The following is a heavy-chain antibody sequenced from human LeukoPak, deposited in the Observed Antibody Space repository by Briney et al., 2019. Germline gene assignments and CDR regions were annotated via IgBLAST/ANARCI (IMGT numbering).Heavy chain of an antibody. CDR2: IKQDGSEK. Sequence: GGSLRLSCAASGFTFSSYWMSWVRQAPGKGLEWVANIKQDGSEKYYVDSVKGRFTIFRDNAKNSLYLQMNSLRAEDTAVYYCARESSSGWYKLFDYWGQGTLVTVSS. D-gene: IGHD6-19*01. CDR3: ARESSSGWYKLFDY. V-gene: IGHV3-7*03. J-gene: IGHJ4*02. CDR1: GFTFSSYW.